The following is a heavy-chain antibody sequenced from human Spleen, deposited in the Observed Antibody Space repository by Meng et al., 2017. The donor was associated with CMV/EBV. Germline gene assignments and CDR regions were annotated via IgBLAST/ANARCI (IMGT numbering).Heavy chain of an antibody. D-gene: IGHD6-13*01. CDR1: GSTFTSYD. J-gene: IGHJ4*02. V-gene: IGHV1-8*01. CDR2: MNPNSGNT. Sequence: GQLVRSGAEVTKPGAPWKASCKASGSTFTSYDINWVRQATGKGLEWMGWMNPNSGNTGYAQKFQGRVTMTRNTSISTAYMELSSLRSEDTAVYYCARVQAAHIDYWGQGTLVTVSS. CDR3: ARVQAAHIDY.